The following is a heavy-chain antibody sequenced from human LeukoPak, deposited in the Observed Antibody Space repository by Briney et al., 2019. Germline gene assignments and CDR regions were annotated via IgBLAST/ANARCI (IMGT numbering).Heavy chain of an antibody. J-gene: IGHJ6*02. D-gene: IGHD1-1*01. V-gene: IGHV3-30-3*01. Sequence: GGSLRLSCAASGFTFSSYAMHWVRQAPGKGLEWVAVISYDGSNKYYADSVKGRFTISRDNSKNTLYLQMNSLRAEDTAVYYCARDRTNWNGDYYYGMDVWGQGTTVTVSS. CDR2: ISYDGSNK. CDR1: GFTFSSYA. CDR3: ARDRTNWNGDYYYGMDV.